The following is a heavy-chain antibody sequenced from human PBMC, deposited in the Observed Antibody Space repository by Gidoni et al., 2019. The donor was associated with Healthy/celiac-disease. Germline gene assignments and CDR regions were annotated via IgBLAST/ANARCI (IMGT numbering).Heavy chain of an antibody. Sequence: QVQLQESGPGLLKPSQTLSLTCTVSVCSISTGGYSWRWIRQNPGKGLECIGYIYYSGSTYYNPSRKSRVTISVDTSKNQFSLKLSYVTAADTAVYDFAREDNGYDSSGAYFDYWGQGTLVTVSS. D-gene: IGHD3-22*01. J-gene: IGHJ4*02. CDR2: IYYSGST. CDR3: AREDNGYDSSGAYFDY. CDR1: VCSISTGGYS. V-gene: IGHV4-31*03.